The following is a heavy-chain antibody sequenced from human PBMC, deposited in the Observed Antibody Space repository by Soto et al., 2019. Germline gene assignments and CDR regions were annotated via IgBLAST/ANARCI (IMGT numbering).Heavy chain of an antibody. Sequence: PSETLSLTCAVYGGSFSGYYWSWIRQPPGKGLEWIGEINHSGSTNYNPSLKSRVIISVDTSKNQFSLKLSSVTAADTAVYYCASTFTVTTQYYFDYWGQGTLVTVSS. CDR2: INHSGST. CDR3: ASTFTVTTQYYFDY. V-gene: IGHV4-34*01. D-gene: IGHD4-17*01. J-gene: IGHJ4*02. CDR1: GGSFSGYY.